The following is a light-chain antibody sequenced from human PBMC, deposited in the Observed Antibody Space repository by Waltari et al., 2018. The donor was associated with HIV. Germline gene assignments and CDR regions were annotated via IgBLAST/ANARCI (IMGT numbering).Light chain of an antibody. CDR2: EVT. V-gene: IGLV2-8*01. CDR3: SSYAGSNTLI. CDR1: SRDVGAYNY. Sequence: QSALTQPPSASASPGHSVTISCAGTSRDVGAYNYVSWYQQHPGKAPKLIIYEVTKRLSGVRDRFSGSKSGNAASLAVSGLQTEDGGVYCCSSYAGSNTLIFG. J-gene: IGLJ1*01.